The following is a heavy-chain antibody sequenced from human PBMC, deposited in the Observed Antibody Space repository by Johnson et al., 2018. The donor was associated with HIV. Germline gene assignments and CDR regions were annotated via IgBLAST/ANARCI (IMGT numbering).Heavy chain of an antibody. J-gene: IGHJ3*02. CDR2: IYSDGST. CDR1: GFTFSDYY. D-gene: IGHD2-2*02. CDR3: ARDRGGSSYRWVAFDI. Sequence: VQLVESGGGLVKPGGSLRLSCAASGFTFSDYYMSWIRQAPGKGLEWVSFIYSDGSTYYADSVKGRFTVSRDNSKNTVFLQMNSLRAEDTAVYYCARDRGGSSYRWVAFDIWGQGTMVTVSS. V-gene: IGHV3-66*01.